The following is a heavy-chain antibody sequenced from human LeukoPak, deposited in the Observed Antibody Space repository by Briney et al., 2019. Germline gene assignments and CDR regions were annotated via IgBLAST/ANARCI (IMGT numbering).Heavy chain of an antibody. V-gene: IGHV1-58*02. CDR1: GLTFTSSA. Sequence: SVKVSCKASGLTFTSSAMQWVRQARGQRLEWIGWIVVCSGNTNYAQKFQERVTITRDMSTSTAYMELSSLRSEDTAVYYCAAARERDGYNYYFDYWGQGTLVTVSS. J-gene: IGHJ4*02. CDR3: AAARERDGYNYYFDY. D-gene: IGHD5-24*01. CDR2: IVVCSGNT.